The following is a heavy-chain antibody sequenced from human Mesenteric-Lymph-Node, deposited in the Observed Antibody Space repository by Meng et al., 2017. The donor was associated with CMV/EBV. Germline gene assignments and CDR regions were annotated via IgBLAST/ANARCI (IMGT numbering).Heavy chain of an antibody. Sequence: SETLSLTCTVSGGSISSSSYYWSWIRQHPGKGLEWIGYIYYSGSTYYNPSLKSRVTISVDTSKNQFSLKLSSVTAADTAVYYCASLTYYYGSGTLRISYYFDYWGQGTLVTVSS. CDR3: ASLTYYYGSGTLRISYYFDY. D-gene: IGHD3-10*01. V-gene: IGHV4-31*03. CDR2: IYYSGST. J-gene: IGHJ4*02. CDR1: GGSISSSSYY.